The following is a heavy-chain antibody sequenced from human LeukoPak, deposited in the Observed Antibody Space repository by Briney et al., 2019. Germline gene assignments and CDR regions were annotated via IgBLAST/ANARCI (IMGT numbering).Heavy chain of an antibody. V-gene: IGHV1-2*02. J-gene: IGHJ6*03. Sequence: ASVKVSCKASGYNFTGYYMHWIRQAPGQGLEWMGWINPNSGGTNYAQKFQGRVTMTRDTSISTAYMELSRLIFDDTAVYYCARGDSGYDHFYHMDVWGKGTTVTISS. CDR3: ARGDSGYDHFYHMDV. D-gene: IGHD5-12*01. CDR2: INPNSGGT. CDR1: GYNFTGYY.